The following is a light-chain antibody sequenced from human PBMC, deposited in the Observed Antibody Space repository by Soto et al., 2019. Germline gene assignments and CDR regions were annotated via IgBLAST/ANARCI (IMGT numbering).Light chain of an antibody. CDR1: QSVSSN. Sequence: EVLLTQSPVTLSLSPVERATLSFMASQSVSSNLSWHQQKPGQAPRLLIHDASSRATGIPARFSGSGSGTDFTLTISSLQPEDFATYYCQQANSFPITFGQGTRLEIK. CDR2: DAS. V-gene: IGKV3-11*01. CDR3: QQANSFPIT. J-gene: IGKJ5*01.